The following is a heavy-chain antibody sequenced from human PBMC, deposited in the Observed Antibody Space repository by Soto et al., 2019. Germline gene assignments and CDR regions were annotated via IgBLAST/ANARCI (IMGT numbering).Heavy chain of an antibody. CDR2: IWFDGSNK. J-gene: IGHJ4*02. V-gene: IGHV3-33*01. CDR1: XXXFSSYG. CDR3: ATTGPY. Sequence: QVQLVESGGGVVQPGRSLRLXCAAXXXXFSSYGMHWVRQAPGKGLEWVAVIWFDGSNKFYADSVKGRFTISRDNSKNTVSLQMNSLRDEDSAAYYCATTGPYWGQGTLVTVSS.